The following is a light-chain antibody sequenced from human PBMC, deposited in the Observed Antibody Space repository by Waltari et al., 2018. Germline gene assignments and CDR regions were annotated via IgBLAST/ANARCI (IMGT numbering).Light chain of an antibody. Sequence: DIVMTQSPGSLAVSLGERATINCRSIRSIFYSSRYKDYLAWYQRRPGQPPRLIISWATTRESGVPDRFIGSGSETDFTLTITSLQAEDVAVYYCQQYLRTPPTFGQGTKVEI. J-gene: IGKJ1*01. CDR3: QQYLRTPPT. V-gene: IGKV4-1*01. CDR1: RSIFYSSRYKDY. CDR2: WAT.